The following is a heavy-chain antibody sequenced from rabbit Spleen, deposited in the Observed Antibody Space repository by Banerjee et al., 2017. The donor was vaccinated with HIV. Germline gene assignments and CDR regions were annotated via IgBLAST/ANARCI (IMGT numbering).Heavy chain of an antibody. CDR3: ARYTYSYDAYGDYWFYLAL. J-gene: IGHJ4*01. CDR1: GFSINSWY. D-gene: IGHD2-1*01. CDR2: IHVPLGRR. V-gene: IGHV1S7*01. Sequence: QLKETGGGLVQPGGSLTLSCKASGFSINSWYMTWVRQAPGKGLEGIATIHVPLGRRYYPKWVNGRFTISSDTAQDTVDLQMNSLTAADTATYFCARYTYSYDAYGDYWFYLALWGQGTLVTVS.